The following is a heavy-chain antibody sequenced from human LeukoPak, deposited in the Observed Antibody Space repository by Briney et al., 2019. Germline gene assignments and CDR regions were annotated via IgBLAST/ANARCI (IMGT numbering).Heavy chain of an antibody. J-gene: IGHJ5*02. D-gene: IGHD6-13*01. Sequence: SSETLSLTCTVSGGSISCSSYYWGWIRQPPGKGLEWIGSIYYSGSTYYNPSLKSRVTISVDTSKNQFSLKLSSVTAADTAVYYCARHFIAAAATEYNWFDPWGQGTLVTVSS. V-gene: IGHV4-39*01. CDR1: GGSISCSSYY. CDR2: IYYSGST. CDR3: ARHFIAAAATEYNWFDP.